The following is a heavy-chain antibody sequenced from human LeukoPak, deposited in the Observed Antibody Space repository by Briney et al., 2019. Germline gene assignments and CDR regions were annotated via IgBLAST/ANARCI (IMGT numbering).Heavy chain of an antibody. V-gene: IGHV3-30*04. Sequence: QTGGSLRLSCAASGFTFSSYAMHWVRQAPGKGLEWVAVISYDGSNKYYADSVKGRFTISRDNSKNTLYLQMNSLRAEDTAVYYCARVSNYDILTGYYIWYFDLWGRGTLVTVSS. CDR2: ISYDGSNK. CDR1: GFTFSSYA. D-gene: IGHD3-9*01. CDR3: ARVSNYDILTGYYIWYFDL. J-gene: IGHJ2*01.